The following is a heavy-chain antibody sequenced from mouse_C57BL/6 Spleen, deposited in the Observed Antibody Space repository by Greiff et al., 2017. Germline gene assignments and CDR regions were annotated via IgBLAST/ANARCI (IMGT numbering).Heavy chain of an antibody. CDR1: GFTFSSYA. D-gene: IGHD1-1*01. Sequence: EVQLVESGEGLVKPGGSLKLSCAASGFTFSSYAMSWVRQTPEKRLEWVAYISSGGDYIYYADTVKGRFTISRDNARNTLYLQMSSLKSEDTAMYYCTRENGSSYWYYAMDDWGQGTSVTVSS. V-gene: IGHV5-9-1*02. CDR2: ISSGGDYI. J-gene: IGHJ4*01. CDR3: TRENGSSYWYYAMDD.